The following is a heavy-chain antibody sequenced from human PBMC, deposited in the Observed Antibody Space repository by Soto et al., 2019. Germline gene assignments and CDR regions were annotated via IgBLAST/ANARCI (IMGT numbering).Heavy chain of an antibody. J-gene: IGHJ6*02. CDR2: IYHSGST. CDR3: ARDDCSGGSCYSPYGMDV. CDR1: GGSISSSNL. D-gene: IGHD2-15*01. Sequence: SETLSLTCAVSGGSISSSNLWSWVRQPPGKGLEWIGEIYHSGSTNYNPSLKSRVTISVDKSKNQFSLKLSSVTAADTAVYYCARDDCSGGSCYSPYGMDVWGQGTTVTVSS. V-gene: IGHV4-4*02.